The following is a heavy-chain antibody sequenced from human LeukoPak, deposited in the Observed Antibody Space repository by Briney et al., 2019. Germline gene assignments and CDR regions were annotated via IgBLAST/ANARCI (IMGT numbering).Heavy chain of an antibody. J-gene: IGHJ3*02. V-gene: IGHV3-21*01. D-gene: IGHD3-22*01. CDR1: GFTFSNYD. CDR2: ITTSSSHI. CDR3: ARGGFTLIREDAFDI. Sequence: PGASLRLSCTVSGFTFSNYDMSWVRQAPGKGLEWVASITTSSSHIYHAVSVRGRFTISRDNAKNSLYLQMNGLRAEDTAVYYCARGGFTLIREDAFDIWGQGTMVTVSS.